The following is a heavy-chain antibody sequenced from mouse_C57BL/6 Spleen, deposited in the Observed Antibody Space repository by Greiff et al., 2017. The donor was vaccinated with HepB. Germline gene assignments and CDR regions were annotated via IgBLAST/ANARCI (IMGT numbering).Heavy chain of an antibody. CDR3: ARRFITTVVAKGMDY. D-gene: IGHD1-1*01. Sequence: EVNVVESGGGLVKPGGSLKLSCAASGFTFSDYGMHWVRQAPEKGLEWVAYISSGSSTIYYADTVKGRFTISRDNAKNTLFLQMTSLRSEDTAMYYCARRFITTVVAKGMDYWGQGTSVTVSS. V-gene: IGHV5-17*01. J-gene: IGHJ4*01. CDR2: ISSGSSTI. CDR1: GFTFSDYG.